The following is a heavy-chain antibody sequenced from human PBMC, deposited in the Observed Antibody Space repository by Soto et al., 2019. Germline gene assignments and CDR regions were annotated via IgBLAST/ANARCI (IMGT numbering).Heavy chain of an antibody. CDR2: IYYSGST. CDR1: GGSISSYY. CDR3: ARVADIYYFDY. Sequence: QVQLQESGPGLVKPSETLSLTCTVSGGSISSYYWSWIRQPPGKGLEWIGYIYYSGSTNYNPSLKSRVTISVDTSKNQFSLKLSSVTAADTAVYYCARVADIYYFDYWGQGTLVTVSS. J-gene: IGHJ4*02. V-gene: IGHV4-59*01.